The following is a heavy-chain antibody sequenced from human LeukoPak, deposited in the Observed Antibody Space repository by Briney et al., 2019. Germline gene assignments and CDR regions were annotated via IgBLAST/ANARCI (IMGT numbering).Heavy chain of an antibody. CDR3: ASMDSVAAYYFDY. J-gene: IGHJ4*02. D-gene: IGHD6-19*01. CDR1: GGSISSSDYY. Sequence: SETLSLTCTVSGGSISSSDYYWGWIRQPPGKGLEWIGSIYYSGSTYYNPSLKSRVTISVDTSKNQFSLKLSSVTAADTAVYYCASMDSVAAYYFDYWGQGTLVTVSS. V-gene: IGHV4-39*01. CDR2: IYYSGST.